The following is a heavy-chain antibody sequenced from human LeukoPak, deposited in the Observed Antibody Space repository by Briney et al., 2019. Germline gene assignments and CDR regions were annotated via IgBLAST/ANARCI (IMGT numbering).Heavy chain of an antibody. D-gene: IGHD2-15*01. CDR1: GGSISSYY. Sequence: PSETLSLTCTVSGGSISSYYWSWIRQPPGKGLEWIGYIYYSGSTNYNPSLKSRVTIPVDTSKNQFSLKLSSVTAADTAVYYCARDPRGCSGGSCYSIWGQGTLVTVSS. CDR3: ARDPRGCSGGSCYSI. J-gene: IGHJ4*02. CDR2: IYYSGST. V-gene: IGHV4-59*01.